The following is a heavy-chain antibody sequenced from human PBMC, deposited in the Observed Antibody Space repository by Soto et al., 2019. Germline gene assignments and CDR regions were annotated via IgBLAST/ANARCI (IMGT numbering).Heavy chain of an antibody. D-gene: IGHD3-22*01. CDR3: GSDSGCTN. J-gene: IGHJ4*02. V-gene: IGHV3-74*01. Sequence: EVQLVESGGGVVQPGGSLRLSFAASGFTFSNYWMFWVRQLPGKGLVWVSRINPDGSITNYADSVKGRFTISRDNAENTPYLKMSRLRVEDTAGYYCGSDSGCTNWGQGTQVTVSS. CDR1: GFTFSNYW. CDR2: INPDGSIT.